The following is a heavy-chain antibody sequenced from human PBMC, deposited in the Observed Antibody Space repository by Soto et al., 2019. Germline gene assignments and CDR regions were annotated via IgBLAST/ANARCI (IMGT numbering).Heavy chain of an antibody. CDR3: ASSDCSSTSCYFGAFNI. CDR2: INAGNGNT. CDR1: GYTFTSYA. D-gene: IGHD2-2*01. J-gene: IGHJ3*02. V-gene: IGHV1-3*01. Sequence: QVQLVQSGAEVKKPGASVKVSCKASGYTFTSYAMHWVRQAPGQRLEWMGWINAGNGNTKYSQKFQGRVTITRDTSASTAYMELSSLRSEDTAVYYCASSDCSSTSCYFGAFNIWGQGTMVTVSS.